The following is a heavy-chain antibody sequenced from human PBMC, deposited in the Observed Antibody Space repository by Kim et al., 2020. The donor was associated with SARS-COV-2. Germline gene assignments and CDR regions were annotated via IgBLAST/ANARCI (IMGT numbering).Heavy chain of an antibody. V-gene: IGHV1-18*01. CDR2: ININNGDT. CDR1: NYTFSTHG. D-gene: IGHD3-10*01. Sequence: ASVKVSCKASNYTFSTHGISWVRRAPGQGLEWMGWININNGDTKYAQNLQGRVTMTTDTRTSTAYVELRSLRFDDTAVYYCARDGTMVRGVITHYYGMDVWGQGTTVTVSS. CDR3: ARDGTMVRGVITHYYGMDV. J-gene: IGHJ6*02.